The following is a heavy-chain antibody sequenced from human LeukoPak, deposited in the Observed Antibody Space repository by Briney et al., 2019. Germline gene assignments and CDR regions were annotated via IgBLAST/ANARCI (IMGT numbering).Heavy chain of an antibody. D-gene: IGHD5-24*01. V-gene: IGHV4-39*07. CDR2: INHSGST. CDR1: GGSISSSNYY. J-gene: IGHJ5*02. CDR3: ARGSTYRRLQHWFDP. Sequence: SETLSLTCTASGGSISSSNYYWSWIRQPPGKGLEWIGEINHSGSTNYNPSLKSRVTISVDTSKNQFSLKLSSVTAADTAVYYCARGSTYRRLQHWFDPWGQGTLVTVSS.